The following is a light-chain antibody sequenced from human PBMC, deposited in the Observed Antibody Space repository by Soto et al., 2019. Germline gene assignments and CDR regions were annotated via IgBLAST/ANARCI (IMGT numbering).Light chain of an antibody. CDR1: QSVSSSY. CDR2: GAS. V-gene: IGKV3-20*01. J-gene: IGKJ4*01. CDR3: QQYGSSPLT. Sequence: EIVLPQSPGTLSLSPGERATLSCRASQSVSSSYLAWYQKKPGQAPRLLIYGASSRATGIPDRLSGSGSGTDFTLTISRLEPEDFAVYYCQQYGSSPLTFGEGTKVDIK.